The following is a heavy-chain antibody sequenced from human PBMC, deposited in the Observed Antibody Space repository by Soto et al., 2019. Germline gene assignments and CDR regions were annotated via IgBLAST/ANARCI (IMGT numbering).Heavy chain of an antibody. Sequence: GGSLRLSCAASGFTFSSYAMSWVRQAPGKGLEWVSAISGSGGSTYYADSVKGRFTISRDNSKNTLYLQMNSLRAEDTAVYYCAKDPSGFGGGKWEYYMAVWGKGTTVTVSS. CDR2: ISGSGGST. CDR1: GFTFSSYA. J-gene: IGHJ6*03. CDR3: AKDPSGFGGGKWEYYMAV. V-gene: IGHV3-23*01. D-gene: IGHD2-21*01.